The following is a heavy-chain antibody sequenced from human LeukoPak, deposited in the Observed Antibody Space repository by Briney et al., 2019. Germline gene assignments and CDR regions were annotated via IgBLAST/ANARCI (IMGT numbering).Heavy chain of an antibody. CDR3: AGSGSGSYCSPWYFDL. Sequence: PSETLSLTCTVSGGSISSGGYYWSWVRQHPGKVLVWIGYIYYSGSTYYNPSLKGRVTISVDTSKNQFSLRLSSVTAADTAVYFCAGSGSGSYCSPWYFDLWGRGTLVTVSS. CDR2: IYYSGST. J-gene: IGHJ2*01. D-gene: IGHD3-10*01. CDR1: GGSISSGGYY. V-gene: IGHV4-31*03.